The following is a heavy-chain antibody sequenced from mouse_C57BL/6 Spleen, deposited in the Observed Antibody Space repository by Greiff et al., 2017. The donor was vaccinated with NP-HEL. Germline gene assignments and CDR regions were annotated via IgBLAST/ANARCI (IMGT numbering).Heavy chain of an antibody. CDR1: GFTFSDYG. J-gene: IGHJ2*01. Sequence: EVQLVESGGGLVKPGGSLKLSCAASGFTFSDYGMHWVRQAPEKGLEWVAYISSGSSTIYYADTVKGRFTISRDNAKNTLFLQMTSLRSEDTAMYYCARNYDYDGDYFDYWGQGTTLTVSS. CDR3: ARNYDYDGDYFDY. V-gene: IGHV5-17*01. D-gene: IGHD2-4*01. CDR2: ISSGSSTI.